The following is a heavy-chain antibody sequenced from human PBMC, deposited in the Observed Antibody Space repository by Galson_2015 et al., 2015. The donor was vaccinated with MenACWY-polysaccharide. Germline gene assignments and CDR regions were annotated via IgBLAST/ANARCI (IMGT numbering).Heavy chain of an antibody. D-gene: IGHD3-10*01. CDR2: IYSDDRT. V-gene: IGHV3-66*02. CDR1: GFTVRNSY. Sequence: SLRLSCAASGFTVRNSYMTWVRQAPGKGLEWVSIIYSDDRTFYADSVKGRFTISRDNSKNTLFLQMSSLRAEDTALYYCTRHAWGEHWGQGTLVTVPS. J-gene: IGHJ4*02. CDR3: TRHAWGEH.